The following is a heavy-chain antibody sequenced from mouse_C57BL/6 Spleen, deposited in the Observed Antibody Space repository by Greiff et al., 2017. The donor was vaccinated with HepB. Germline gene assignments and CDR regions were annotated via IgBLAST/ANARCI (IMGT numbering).Heavy chain of an antibody. Sequence: VQLQQSGAELVKPGASVKISCKASGYAFSSYWMNWVKQRPGKGLEWIGQIYPGDGDTNYNGKFKGKATLTADKSSSAAYMQLSSLTSADSAVYFSAHTVVASHWYFEVWGTGTTVTVSS. J-gene: IGHJ1*03. CDR3: AHTVVASHWYFEV. CDR2: IYPGDGDT. D-gene: IGHD1-1*01. V-gene: IGHV1-80*01. CDR1: GYAFSSYW.